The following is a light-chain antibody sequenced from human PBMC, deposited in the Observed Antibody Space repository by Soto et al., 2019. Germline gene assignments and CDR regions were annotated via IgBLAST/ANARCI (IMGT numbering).Light chain of an antibody. Sequence: EFVLTQSPGTLSLSPGEGGTLSFRASQEIRSTNLAWYQHKPGQAPRLLIYDSTTRATGVPDRFSGRGSGTDFTLSINRLGPEDFAVYYCLHYGRSPISTFGPGTKVEIK. CDR2: DST. CDR1: QEIRSTN. CDR3: LHYGRSPIST. V-gene: IGKV3-20*01. J-gene: IGKJ3*01.